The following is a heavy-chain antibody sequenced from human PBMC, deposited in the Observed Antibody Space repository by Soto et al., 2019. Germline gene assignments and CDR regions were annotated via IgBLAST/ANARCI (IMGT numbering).Heavy chain of an antibody. V-gene: IGHV4-61*01. CDR1: GGSVSSGSYY. Sequence: KPSETLSLTCTVSGGSVSSGSYYWSWIRQPPGKGLEWIGYIYYSGSTNYNPSLKSRVTISVDTSKNQFSLKLSSVTAADTAVYYCARASLVRGVMYDYWGQGTLVTVSS. J-gene: IGHJ4*02. CDR3: ARASLVRGVMYDY. CDR2: IYYSGST. D-gene: IGHD3-10*01.